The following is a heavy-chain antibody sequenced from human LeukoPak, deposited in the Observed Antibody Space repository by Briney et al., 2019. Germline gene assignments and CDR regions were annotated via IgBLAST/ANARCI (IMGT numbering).Heavy chain of an antibody. CDR2: ISGSGGST. J-gene: IGHJ4*02. D-gene: IGHD6-19*01. CDR3: AKDRRGGQWLGPNTLDY. Sequence: PGGSLRLSCAASGFTFSSYAMSWVRQAPGKGLEWVSAISGSGGSTYYADSVKGRFTISRDNSKNTLYLQMNSLRAEDTAVYYCAKDRRGGQWLGPNTLDYWGQGTLVTVSS. CDR1: GFTFSSYA. V-gene: IGHV3-23*01.